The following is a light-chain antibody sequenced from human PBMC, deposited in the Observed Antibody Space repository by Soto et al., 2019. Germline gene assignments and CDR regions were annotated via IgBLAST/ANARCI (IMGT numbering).Light chain of an antibody. CDR1: QSISGW. CDR3: QQYSGYSLFT. Sequence: DIQMTQSPSTLSASVGDRVTITCRASQSISGWLAWYQQRPWKAPKLLIYDASSLESGVPSRFSGSGSGTEFTLTIGGLQPDDFATYYCQQYSGYSLFTFGPGTKVDIK. CDR2: DAS. J-gene: IGKJ3*01. V-gene: IGKV1-5*01.